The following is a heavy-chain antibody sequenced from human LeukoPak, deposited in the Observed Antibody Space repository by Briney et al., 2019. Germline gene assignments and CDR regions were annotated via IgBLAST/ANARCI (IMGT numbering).Heavy chain of an antibody. CDR2: IYYSGST. Sequence: PSETLSLTCTVSGGSISSSSYYWSWIRQPPGKGLEWIGYIYYSGSTNYNPSLKSRVTISVDTSKNQFSLKLSSVTAADTAVYYCTRDHYYDTYSYWGQGTLVTVSS. CDR1: GGSISSSSYY. J-gene: IGHJ4*02. V-gene: IGHV4-61*01. D-gene: IGHD3-22*01. CDR3: TRDHYYDTYSY.